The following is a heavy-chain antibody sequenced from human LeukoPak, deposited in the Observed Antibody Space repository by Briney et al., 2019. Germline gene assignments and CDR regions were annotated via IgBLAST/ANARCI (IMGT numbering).Heavy chain of an antibody. CDR1: GFTFSSYA. CDR3: AKDGYSYGSYYFDY. CDR2: ISGSGGST. V-gene: IGHV3-23*01. D-gene: IGHD5-18*01. Sequence: PGGSLRLSCAASGFTFSSYAMSWVRPAPGKGLEWVSAISGSGGSTYYADSVKGRFTISRDNSKNTLYLQMNSLRAEDTAVYYCAKDGYSYGSYYFDYWGQGTLVTVSS. J-gene: IGHJ4*02.